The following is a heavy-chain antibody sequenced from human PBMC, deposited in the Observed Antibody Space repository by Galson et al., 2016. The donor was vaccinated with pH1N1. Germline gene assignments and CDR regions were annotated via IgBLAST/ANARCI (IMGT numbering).Heavy chain of an antibody. CDR3: ARDQGGYGSGSFPAYYYYMDV. CDR2: ISSSSSTI. V-gene: IGHV3-48*04. D-gene: IGHD3-10*01. J-gene: IGHJ6*03. CDR1: GFTFSSYS. Sequence: SLRLSCAASGFTFSSYSMNWVRQAPGKGLEWVSYISSSSSTIYYADSVKGRFTISRDNAKNSLYPQMNSLRAEDTAVYYCARDQGGYGSGSFPAYYYYMDVWGKGTTVTVSS.